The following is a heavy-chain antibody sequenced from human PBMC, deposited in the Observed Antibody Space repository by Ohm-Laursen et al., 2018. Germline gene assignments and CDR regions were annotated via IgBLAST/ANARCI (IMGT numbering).Heavy chain of an antibody. D-gene: IGHD4-11*01. J-gene: IGHJ6*02. CDR2: IYTSGST. CDR3: ARVSKGYYYGMDV. Sequence: SDTLSLTCAVSGGSISGHYWTWIRQPAGKGLEWIGRIYTSGSTHYKTSLKSRVTISADTSKNQFSLKLSSVTAADTAVYYCARVSKGYYYGMDVWGQGTTVTVSS. CDR1: GGSISGHY. V-gene: IGHV4-4*07.